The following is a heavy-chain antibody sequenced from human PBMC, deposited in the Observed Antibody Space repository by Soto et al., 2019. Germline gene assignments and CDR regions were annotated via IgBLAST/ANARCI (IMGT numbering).Heavy chain of an antibody. CDR3: ARDLGSSPYYYYYGMDV. V-gene: IGHV3-30-3*01. CDR1: GFTFSSYA. CDR2: ISYDGSNK. J-gene: IGHJ6*02. Sequence: GGSLRLSCAASGFTFSSYAMHWVRQAPGKGLEWVAVISYDGSNKYYADSVKGRFTISRDNSKNTLYLQMNSLRAEDTAVYYCARDLGSSPYYYYYGMDVWGQGTTVTVSS. D-gene: IGHD6-6*01.